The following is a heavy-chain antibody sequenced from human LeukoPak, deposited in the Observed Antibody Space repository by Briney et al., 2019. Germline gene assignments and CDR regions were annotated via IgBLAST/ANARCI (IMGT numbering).Heavy chain of an antibody. Sequence: PGRSLRLSCAASGFTFSSYGMHWVRQAPGKGLEWVAVIWCDGSNKYYADSVKGRFTISRDNSKNTLYLQMNSLRAEDTAVYYCAKSSHLGVTVTADYWGQGTLVTVSS. CDR1: GFTFSSYG. CDR2: IWCDGSNK. V-gene: IGHV3-33*06. D-gene: IGHD4-17*01. J-gene: IGHJ4*02. CDR3: AKSSHLGVTVTADY.